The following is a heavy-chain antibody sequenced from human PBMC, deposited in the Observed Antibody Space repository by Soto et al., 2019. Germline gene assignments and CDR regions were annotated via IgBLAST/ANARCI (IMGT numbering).Heavy chain of an antibody. CDR3: ARDTSSQPRLGY. CDR2: ISYDGRNK. V-gene: IGHV3-30*04. J-gene: IGHJ4*02. CDR1: GFTFVSYS. Sequence: PGGPTRVSCPSSGFTFVSYSRHWVRQAPGKGLEWVAVISYDGRNKYYAESVKGRFTISRDNCENTLYLQMNSLRAEDTAVYSCARDTSSQPRLGYCGQGTLVTVSS. D-gene: IGHD2-2*01.